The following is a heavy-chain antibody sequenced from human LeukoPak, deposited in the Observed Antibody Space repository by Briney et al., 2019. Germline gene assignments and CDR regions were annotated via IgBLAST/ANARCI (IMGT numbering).Heavy chain of an antibody. CDR1: GFIFSLHG. CDR2: ITSSTGYI. D-gene: IGHD3-22*01. CDR3: ARGKTYDYDTMGNYPDAFDI. V-gene: IGHV3-21*01. Sequence: PGGSLRLSCAASGFIFSLHGMNWVRQAPGKGLEWVSSITSSTGYIFYADSVKGRFTISRDNAENSVFLQMNSLRAEDTAVYYCARGKTYDYDTMGNYPDAFDIWGQGTVVTVSS. J-gene: IGHJ3*02.